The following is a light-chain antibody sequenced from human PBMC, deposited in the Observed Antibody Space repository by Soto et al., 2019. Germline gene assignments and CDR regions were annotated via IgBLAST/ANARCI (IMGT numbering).Light chain of an antibody. CDR1: ISDVGGYNY. Sequence: QSVLTQPASVSGSPGQSITISCAGTISDVGGYNYDSWYQQYPGKAPKLMIYDVSSRPSGVSIRFSGSKSVNTAYLTISGLQAEDEADYYCSSYTTDNTRVFGTGTKLTVL. CDR2: DVS. V-gene: IGLV2-14*01. CDR3: SSYTTDNTRV. J-gene: IGLJ1*01.